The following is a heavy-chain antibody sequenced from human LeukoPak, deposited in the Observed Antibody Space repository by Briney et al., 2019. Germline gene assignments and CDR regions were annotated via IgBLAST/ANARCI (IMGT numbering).Heavy chain of an antibody. V-gene: IGHV3-9*01. Sequence: GGSLRLSCAASGFTFDDYAMHWVRQAPGKGLEWVSGISWNSCSIGYADSVKGRFTISRDNAKTSLYLQMNSLRAEDTALYYCAKDMSPEDYYGSGTPFDYWGQGTLVTVSS. J-gene: IGHJ4*02. CDR3: AKDMSPEDYYGSGTPFDY. D-gene: IGHD3-10*01. CDR2: ISWNSCSI. CDR1: GFTFDDYA.